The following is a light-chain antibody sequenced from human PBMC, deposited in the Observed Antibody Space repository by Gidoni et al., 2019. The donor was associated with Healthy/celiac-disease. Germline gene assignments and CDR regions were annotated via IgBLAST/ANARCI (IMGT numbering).Light chain of an antibody. J-gene: IGLJ3*02. CDR2: RNN. V-gene: IGLV1-47*01. CDR1: SSNIGSNY. Sequence: QSVLTQPPSASGTPGQRVTISCSGSSSNIGSNYVYWYQQLPGTAPKLLICRNNQRPSGVPDRFSGSKSGTSASLASSGLRSEDEADYYCAAWDDSLSGWVFGGGTKLTVL. CDR3: AAWDDSLSGWV.